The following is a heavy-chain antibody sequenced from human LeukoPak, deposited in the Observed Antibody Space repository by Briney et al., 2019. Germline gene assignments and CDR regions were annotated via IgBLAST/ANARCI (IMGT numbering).Heavy chain of an antibody. D-gene: IGHD3-10*01. CDR1: GGSISSYY. Sequence: SETLSLTCTVSGGSISSYYWSWIWQPAGQGLEWIGRIYTSGSPNSNPSLKSRVTMSLDTSKNQFSLKLSSVTAADTAVYYCARDATMVRGDPYGMDVWGQGTTVTVSS. J-gene: IGHJ6*02. CDR2: IYTSGSP. CDR3: ARDATMVRGDPYGMDV. V-gene: IGHV4-4*07.